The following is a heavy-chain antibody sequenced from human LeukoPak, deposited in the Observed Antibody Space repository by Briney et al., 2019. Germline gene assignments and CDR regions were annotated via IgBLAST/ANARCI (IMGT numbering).Heavy chain of an antibody. CDR3: ARDNFGVVDY. CDR1: GGTFSSYA. CDR2: IIPIFGIA. J-gene: IGHJ4*02. V-gene: IGHV1-69*04. Sequence: ASVKVSCKASGGTFSSYAISWVRQAPGQGLEWMGRIIPIFGIANYAQKFQGRVTITADKSTSTAYMELSSLRSEDTAVYYCARDNFGVVDYRGQGTLVTVSS. D-gene: IGHD3-3*01.